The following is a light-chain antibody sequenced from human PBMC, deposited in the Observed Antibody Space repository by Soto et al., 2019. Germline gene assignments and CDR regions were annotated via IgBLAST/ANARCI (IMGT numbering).Light chain of an antibody. V-gene: IGKV3-15*01. CDR2: GAS. CDR1: QSVSSN. Sequence: EIVMTQSPATRSVSPAERATLSGRASQSVSSNLAWYQQQPGQAPRLLIYGASTRATGIPARFSGSGSGTEFTLTISSLQSEDFAVYYCQQYSNWPPITFGQGTRLEI. CDR3: QQYSNWPPIT. J-gene: IGKJ5*01.